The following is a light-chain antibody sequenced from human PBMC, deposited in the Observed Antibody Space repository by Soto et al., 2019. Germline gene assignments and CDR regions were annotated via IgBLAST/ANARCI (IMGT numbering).Light chain of an antibody. CDR1: QSISSY. Sequence: DIQMTQSPSTLSASVGDGVTITCRASQSISSYLKWYQQKPGKAPKLLIYAASSLQSGVPSSFSGSEFGTDFTLPITGLQPEDFETYSCQQSSSYWPFGQGTKV. J-gene: IGKJ1*01. CDR3: QQSSSYWP. CDR2: AAS. V-gene: IGKV1-39*01.